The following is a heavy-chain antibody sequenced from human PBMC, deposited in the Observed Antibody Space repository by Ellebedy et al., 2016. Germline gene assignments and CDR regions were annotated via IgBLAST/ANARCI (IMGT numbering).Heavy chain of an antibody. D-gene: IGHD3-22*01. CDR2: IDPYDTGI. V-gene: IGHV3-74*03. CDR3: ARSTMIVVGDGCDL. CDR1: GFIFSTSW. Sequence: GGSLRLSCTSSGFIFSTSWMHWVRQAPGKGLVWVSRIDPYDTGITYADSVKGRFTISRDNARNTLYLQMDSLRAEDRAVYYCARSTMIVVGDGCDLWGQGTMVTVSS. J-gene: IGHJ3*01.